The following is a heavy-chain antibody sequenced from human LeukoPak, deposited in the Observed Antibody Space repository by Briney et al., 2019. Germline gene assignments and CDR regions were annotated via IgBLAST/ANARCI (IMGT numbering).Heavy chain of an antibody. CDR2: IGKSGETT. CDR1: GFTFSTYA. V-gene: IGHV3-23*01. Sequence: GGSLRLSCAAPGFTFSTYAMNWVRQAPGKGLEWVSAIGKSGETTYYADSVKGRFTISRDNSKNTLYLQLNSLRADDTAVFYCAQATAGRYEHWGQGTLVTVSS. J-gene: IGHJ1*01. CDR3: AQATAGRYEH. D-gene: IGHD3-9*01.